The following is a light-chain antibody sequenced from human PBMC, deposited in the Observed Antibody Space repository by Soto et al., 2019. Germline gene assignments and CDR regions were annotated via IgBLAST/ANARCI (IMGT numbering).Light chain of an antibody. CDR1: SSNIGTGYD. Sequence: QSVLTQPPSVSGAPGQRVTISCTGSSSNIGTGYDVHWYQQLPGTAPKLLIYGNSNRPSGVPDRFSGSKSGTSASLAITGLQAEDEADYYCPSFDSSRFYVFGTGTKVTGL. J-gene: IGLJ1*01. CDR3: PSFDSSRFYV. V-gene: IGLV1-40*01. CDR2: GNS.